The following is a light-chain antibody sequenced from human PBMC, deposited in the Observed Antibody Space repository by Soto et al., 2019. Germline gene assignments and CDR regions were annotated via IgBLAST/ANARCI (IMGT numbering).Light chain of an antibody. V-gene: IGKV3-15*01. CDR3: QQYNNWPLT. CDR2: GVS. Sequence: TQSPATLSVSPGERATLSCRASQSVSSDLAWYQQKPGQAPRLLIYGVSTRATGIPARFSGSGSGTEFTLTIRSLQSEDFAVYYCQQYNNWPLTFGPGTKVDIK. J-gene: IGKJ3*01. CDR1: QSVSSD.